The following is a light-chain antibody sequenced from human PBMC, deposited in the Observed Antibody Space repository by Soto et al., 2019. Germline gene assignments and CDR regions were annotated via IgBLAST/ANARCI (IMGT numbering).Light chain of an antibody. CDR2: GAS. CDR1: QSVSGK. Sequence: EILKTQSPATLYVSTGKIATLSCRASQSVSGKLAWFQQKPGQAPRLLIYGASTRATGIPARFSGSGSGTEFTLTISGLQSEDFAVYYCQQDSNRPWTFGQGTKVDI. V-gene: IGKV3-15*01. CDR3: QQDSNRPWT. J-gene: IGKJ1*01.